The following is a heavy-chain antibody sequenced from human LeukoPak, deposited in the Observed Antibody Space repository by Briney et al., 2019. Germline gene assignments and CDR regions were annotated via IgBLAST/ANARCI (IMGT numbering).Heavy chain of an antibody. Sequence: SETLSLTCTVSGGSISSYFWNWVRQPPGKGLEWIGYISYSGRHTYNSSLNSRVTISLDTSKKQVSLTLSFVTAADTAVYFCARGVGSGGYYGSSHWHLDLWGCGTLVSVS. CDR2: ISYSGRH. CDR1: GGSISSYF. J-gene: IGHJ2*01. CDR3: ARGVGSGGYYGSSHWHLDL. D-gene: IGHD3-22*01. V-gene: IGHV4-59*01.